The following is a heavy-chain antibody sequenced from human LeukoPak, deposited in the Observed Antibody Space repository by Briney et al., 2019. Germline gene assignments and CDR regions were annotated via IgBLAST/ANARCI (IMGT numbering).Heavy chain of an antibody. Sequence: SETLSLTCTVSGGSISRYYWSWIRQPPGKGLEWIAFIYYSGSTNSNPSLKSRVTISVDTSKNQFSLRLSSVTAADTAVYYCARHFVTYPHFFDYWGQGTLVTVSS. V-gene: IGHV4-59*08. D-gene: IGHD2-21*01. CDR2: IYYSGST. CDR3: ARHFVTYPHFFDY. CDR1: GGSISRYY. J-gene: IGHJ4*02.